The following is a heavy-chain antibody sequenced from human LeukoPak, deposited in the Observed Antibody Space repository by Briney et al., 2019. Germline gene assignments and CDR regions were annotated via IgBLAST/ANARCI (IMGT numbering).Heavy chain of an antibody. CDR3: AKDIVGATEGAFDI. Sequence: GRSLRLSCAASGFTFDDYAMHWVRQAPGKGLEWVSGISWNSGSIGYADSVKGRFTISRDNAKNSLYPQMNSLRAEDTALYYCAKDIVGATEGAFDIWGQGTMVTVSS. D-gene: IGHD1-26*01. V-gene: IGHV3-9*01. CDR2: ISWNSGSI. CDR1: GFTFDDYA. J-gene: IGHJ3*02.